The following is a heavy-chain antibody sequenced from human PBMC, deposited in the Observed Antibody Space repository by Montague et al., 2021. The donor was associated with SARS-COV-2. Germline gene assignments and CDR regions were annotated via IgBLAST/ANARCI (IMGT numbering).Heavy chain of an antibody. J-gene: IGHJ3*01. CDR3: ARLKRYFDSSGSPSAFDL. Sequence: SETLSLTCTVSGGSITNNIDYWAWIRQPAGKGLEWIGSIYYTGNTYYXPSLKSRVTISVVTSKNHFTLKLRSVTAAETAVYYCARLKRYFDSSGSPSAFDLWGQGTKVTVSS. D-gene: IGHD3-22*01. V-gene: IGHV4-39*02. CDR1: GGSITNNIDY. CDR2: IYYTGNT.